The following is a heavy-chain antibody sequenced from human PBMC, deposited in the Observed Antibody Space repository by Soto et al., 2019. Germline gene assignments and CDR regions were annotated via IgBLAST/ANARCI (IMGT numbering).Heavy chain of an antibody. J-gene: IGHJ6*02. Sequence: QVQLVESGGGWAKPGGSLSLSGATSGFTFSDYYMSWIRQPPGKGLEWVSYISTSGSTTYYADSVKGRFTISRDNAKNSVYLQMNSLTAEDTAVYYCRVPYYTVDVWGQGTTVTVSS. CDR2: ISTSGSTT. CDR1: GFTFSDYY. V-gene: IGHV3-11*01. D-gene: IGHD3-10*01. CDR3: RVPYYTVDV.